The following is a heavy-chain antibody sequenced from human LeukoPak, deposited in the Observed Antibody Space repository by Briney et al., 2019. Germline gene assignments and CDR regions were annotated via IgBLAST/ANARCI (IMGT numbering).Heavy chain of an antibody. D-gene: IGHD3-10*01. CDR2: INQDGSDM. J-gene: IGHJ3*01. Sequence: HSGGSLRLSCSASGFTFSTYWMSWVRQAPGKGLEWVAKINQDGSDMYYVDSVKGRFFVSRDNARNLVYLQMNSLRVDDTAVYYCARDFPGIGRGTFDFWGQGTIIIVSS. V-gene: IGHV3-7*03. CDR3: ARDFPGIGRGTFDF. CDR1: GFTFSTYW.